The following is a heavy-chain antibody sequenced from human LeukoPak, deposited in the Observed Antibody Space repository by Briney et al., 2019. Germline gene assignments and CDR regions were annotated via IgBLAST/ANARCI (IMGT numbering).Heavy chain of an antibody. D-gene: IGHD3-3*01. CDR1: GGSFSGYY. Sequence: PSETLSLTCAVYGGSFSGYYWSWIRQPPGKGLEWIGEINHNGSTNYNPSLKSRVTISVDTSKNQFSLKLSSVTAADTAVYYCASLKGITIFGAGKDYWGQGTLVTVSS. CDR2: INHNGST. V-gene: IGHV4-34*01. J-gene: IGHJ4*02. CDR3: ASLKGITIFGAGKDY.